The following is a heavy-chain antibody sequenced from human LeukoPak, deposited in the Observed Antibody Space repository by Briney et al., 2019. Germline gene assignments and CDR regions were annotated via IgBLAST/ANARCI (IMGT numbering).Heavy chain of an antibody. CDR3: AREAGDNTYNV. J-gene: IGHJ3*01. V-gene: IGHV1-2*02. CDR2: MNPKTGET. D-gene: IGHD3-16*01. Sequence: GASVKVSCKASGYTFTDFYMQWVRQAPGQGLEWLGWMNPKTGETRYGQNFQGRVTMTRDTSITTAYMELSSLRSDDTAVYYCAREAGDNTYNVWGQGTMVTVS. CDR1: GYTFTDFY.